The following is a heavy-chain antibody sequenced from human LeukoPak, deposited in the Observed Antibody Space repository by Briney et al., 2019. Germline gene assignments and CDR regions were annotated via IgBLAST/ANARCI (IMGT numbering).Heavy chain of an antibody. CDR3: ARYGNYYYYYMDV. D-gene: IGHD1-26*01. Sequence: PSQTLSLTCTVSGGSISSGGYYWSWIRQPPGKGLEWIGYIYHSGSTYYNPSLKSRVTISVDRSKNPFSLRLSSVTAADTAVYYCARYGNYYYYYMDVWGKGTTVTVSS. J-gene: IGHJ6*03. CDR1: GGSISSGGYY. V-gene: IGHV4-30-2*01. CDR2: IYHSGST.